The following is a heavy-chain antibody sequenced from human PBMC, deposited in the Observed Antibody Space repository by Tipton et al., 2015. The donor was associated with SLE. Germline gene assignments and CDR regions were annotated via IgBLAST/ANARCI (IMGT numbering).Heavy chain of an antibody. CDR1: GDSITKSSFY. V-gene: IGHV4-39*01. J-gene: IGHJ4*01. CDR3: VRLKWDLLRGENY. CDR2: LYHTGTS. D-gene: IGHD1-26*01. Sequence: TLSLTCNVSGDSITKSSFYWGGIRQPPGKGLEWIGCLYHTGTSNYNSSLRSRVTMSLDTSRNQFSLELTSVTAADTAVYYCVRLKWDLLRGENYWGPGILVTVSS.